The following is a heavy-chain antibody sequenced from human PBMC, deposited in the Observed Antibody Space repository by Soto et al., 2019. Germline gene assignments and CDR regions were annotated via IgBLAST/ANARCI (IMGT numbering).Heavy chain of an antibody. CDR1: GGSISGHY. V-gene: IGHV4-59*11. J-gene: IGHJ6*03. CDR3: ARDPDWKNKYYMDV. CDR2: ISYTGST. Sequence: PSETLSLTCTVSGGSISGHYWSWIRQPPGKGLEWVGYISYTGSTNYNPSLKSRATISADTPKNLFSLRLSSVTAADTAIYYCARDPDWKNKYYMDVWGKGTTVTVSS. D-gene: IGHD1-1*01.